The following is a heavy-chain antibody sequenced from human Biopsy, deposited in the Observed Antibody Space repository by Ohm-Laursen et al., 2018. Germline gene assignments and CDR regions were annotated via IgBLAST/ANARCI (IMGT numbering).Heavy chain of an antibody. CDR2: IIPIFGTA. CDR3: ARDALGGGSYRFFY. D-gene: IGHD1-26*01. CDR1: GGTFTNYA. Sequence: ASVNVSCNASGGTFTNYAISWVRQAPGQGLEWMGGIIPIFGTANYAQKFQGRVTITADESTSTAYMELSSLRSDDTAVYYCARDALGGGSYRFFYWGQGSLVTVSS. J-gene: IGHJ4*02. V-gene: IGHV1-69*13.